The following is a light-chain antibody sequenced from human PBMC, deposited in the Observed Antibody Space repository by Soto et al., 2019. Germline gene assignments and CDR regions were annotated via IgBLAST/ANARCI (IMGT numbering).Light chain of an antibody. J-gene: IGLJ3*02. CDR3: TSYTSSTTWV. V-gene: IGLV2-14*01. Sequence: QSVLTQPASVSGSPGQSITISCTGTSSDVGRYKYVSWYQQHPGKAPKLMIYEVSNRPSGVSNRFSASKSGNTASLTISGLQAKDEADYYCTSYTSSTTWVFGGGTKLTVL. CDR2: EVS. CDR1: SSDVGRYKY.